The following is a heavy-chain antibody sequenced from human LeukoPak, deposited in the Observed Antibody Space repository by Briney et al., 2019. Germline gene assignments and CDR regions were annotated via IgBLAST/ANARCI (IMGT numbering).Heavy chain of an antibody. CDR3: ARGRSEYYYYYMDV. J-gene: IGHJ6*03. D-gene: IGHD6-25*01. CDR2: MNPNSGNT. V-gene: IGHV1-8*03. Sequence: ASVKVSCKASGYTFTSYDINWVRQATGQGLEWMGWMNPNSGNTGYAQKFQGRVTITRNTSISTAYMELSSLRSEDTAVYYCARGRSEYYYYYMDVWGKGTTVTVSS. CDR1: GYTFTSYD.